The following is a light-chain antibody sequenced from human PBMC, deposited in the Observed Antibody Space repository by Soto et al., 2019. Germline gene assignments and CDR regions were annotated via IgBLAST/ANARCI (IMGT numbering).Light chain of an antibody. CDR1: QGISSW. J-gene: IGKJ3*01. Sequence: DIQMTQSPSSVSASVGDRVTITCRASQGISSWLARYQQKQGKAPNLLIYAASSLQSGVPSRFSGSGSGTDFTLTISSLQPEDFATYYCQQANSFPPRFTFGPGTKVDIK. V-gene: IGKV1D-12*01. CDR3: QQANSFPPRFT. CDR2: AAS.